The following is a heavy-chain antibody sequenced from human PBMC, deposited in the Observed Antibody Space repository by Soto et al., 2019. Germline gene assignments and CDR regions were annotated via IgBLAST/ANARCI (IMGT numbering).Heavy chain of an antibody. V-gene: IGHV3-23*01. CDR1: GFTVKYYA. Sequence: EVQLLQSGGGLAQPGTSLRLACASSGFTVKYYAMTWVRQAPGKGLEWVSTISGSGDKTDYADSVKGRFRVSRDNSKANLYLQRDSLRADDTALYYCARESKWYGGQYFQDWGQGTLVTVSS. CDR2: ISGSGDKT. J-gene: IGHJ1*01. CDR3: ARESKWYGGQYFQD. D-gene: IGHD2-8*01.